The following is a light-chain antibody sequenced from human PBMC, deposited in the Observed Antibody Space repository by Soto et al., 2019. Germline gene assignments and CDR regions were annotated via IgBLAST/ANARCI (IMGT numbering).Light chain of an antibody. Sequence: EIVLPQSPALLSMSPGERATLSCRASQSVSSYFAWYQQKPGQAPRLLIYDASNRATGVPARFSGSGSGTDVTLTISSLEPEDFAVYYCQQRRYWPVTFGQGTKGEIK. CDR3: QQRRYWPVT. CDR1: QSVSSY. CDR2: DAS. V-gene: IGKV3-11*01. J-gene: IGKJ1*01.